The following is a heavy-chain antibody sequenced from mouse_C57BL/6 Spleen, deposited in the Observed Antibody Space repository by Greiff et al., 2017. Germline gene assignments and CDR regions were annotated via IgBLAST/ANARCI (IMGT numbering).Heavy chain of an antibody. Sequence: QVQLQQPGAELVKPGASVKLSCKASGYTFTSYWMHWVKQRPGQGLEWIGMIHPNSGSTNYNEKFKSKATLTVDKSSSTAYMQLSSLTSEDSAVYYCARETTVVANYAMDYWGQGTSVTVSS. J-gene: IGHJ4*01. CDR1: GYTFTSYW. CDR2: IHPNSGST. D-gene: IGHD1-1*01. V-gene: IGHV1-64*01. CDR3: ARETTVVANYAMDY.